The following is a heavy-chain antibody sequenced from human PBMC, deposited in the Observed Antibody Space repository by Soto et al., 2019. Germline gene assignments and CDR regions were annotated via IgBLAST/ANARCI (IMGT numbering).Heavy chain of an antibody. CDR1: GFTFSNAW. D-gene: IGHD1-20*01. V-gene: IGHV3-15*01. J-gene: IGHJ4*02. Sequence: GGSLRLSCAASGFTFSNAWMSWVRQAPGKGLEWVGRIKSKTDGETTDYAAPVKGRFTISRDDSKNALYLQMNSLKTEDTAVYYCTTLYQGISNWGQGTLVTVSS. CDR2: IKSKTDGETT. CDR3: TTLYQGISN.